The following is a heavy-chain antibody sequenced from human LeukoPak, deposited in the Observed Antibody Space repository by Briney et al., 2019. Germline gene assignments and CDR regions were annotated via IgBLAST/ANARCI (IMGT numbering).Heavy chain of an antibody. D-gene: IGHD3-9*01. V-gene: IGHV3-23*01. Sequence: PGGSLRLSCAASGFTFSSYAMSWVHQAPGKGVEWVSAISGSGGSTYYADSVKGRFTISRDNSKNTLYLQMNSLRAEDTAVYYCAKLNYDILTGPDYWGQGTLVTVSS. CDR3: AKLNYDILTGPDY. CDR1: GFTFSSYA. CDR2: ISGSGGST. J-gene: IGHJ4*02.